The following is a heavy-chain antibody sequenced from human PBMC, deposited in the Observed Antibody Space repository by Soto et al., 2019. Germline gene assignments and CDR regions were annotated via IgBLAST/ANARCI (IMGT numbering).Heavy chain of an antibody. CDR2: IKQDGSEK. V-gene: IGHV3-7*01. CDR1: GFTFSSYW. D-gene: IGHD3-3*01. J-gene: IGHJ6*02. CDR3: ARDRVLRFLEWLPYYGMDV. Sequence: GGSLRLSCAASGFTFSSYWMSWVRQAPGKRLEWVANIKQDGSEKYYVDSVKGRFTISRDNAKNSLYLQMNSLRAEDTAVYYCARDRVLRFLEWLPYYGMDVWGQGTTVTVSS.